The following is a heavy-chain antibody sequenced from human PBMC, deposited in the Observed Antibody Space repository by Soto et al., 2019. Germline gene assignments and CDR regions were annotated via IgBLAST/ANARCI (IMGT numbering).Heavy chain of an antibody. D-gene: IGHD2-21*02. CDR3: ARRRLVVVTARFDY. CDR1: GGSFSGYF. V-gene: IGHV4-34*01. CDR2: INHSGST. Sequence: SETLSITCAVYGGSFSGYFWSWIRQPPGKGLEWIGEINHSGSTNYNPSLKSRVTISVDTSKNQFSLKLSSVTAADTAVYYCARRRLVVVTARFDYWGQGTLVTVSS. J-gene: IGHJ4*02.